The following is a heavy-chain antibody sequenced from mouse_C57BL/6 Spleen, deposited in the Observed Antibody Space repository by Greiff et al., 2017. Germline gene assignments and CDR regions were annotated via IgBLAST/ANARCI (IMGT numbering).Heavy chain of an antibody. D-gene: IGHD4-1*02. CDR3: ARDPTGYYAMDY. CDR2: ISDGGSYT. J-gene: IGHJ4*01. V-gene: IGHV5-4*01. Sequence: DVMLVASGGGLVTPGGSLKLSCADSGFTFSSYAMSWVRQTMEKRLEWVATISDGGSYTFYPDNVTGRFIISRANAKNDLYRQRSHLKSENTAMYYCARDPTGYYAMDYWGQGTAGTDSS. CDR1: GFTFSSYA.